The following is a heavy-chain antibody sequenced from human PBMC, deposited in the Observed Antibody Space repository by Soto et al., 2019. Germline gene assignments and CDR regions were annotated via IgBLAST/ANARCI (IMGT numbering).Heavy chain of an antibody. CDR3: AHSLGYVGMAARPHDAFDI. CDR2: IYWDDDK. J-gene: IGHJ3*02. V-gene: IGHV2-5*02. Sequence: QITLKESGPTLVKPTQTLTLTCTFCGFSLSTGGVGVGWIRQPPGKALEWLALIYWDDDKRYRPSLKSRLTTPTDTSKNQGVLTVSHMDPVDTATYYGAHSLGYVGMAARPHDAFDIWGKGTMVTVSS. D-gene: IGHD6-6*01. CDR1: GFSLSTGGVG.